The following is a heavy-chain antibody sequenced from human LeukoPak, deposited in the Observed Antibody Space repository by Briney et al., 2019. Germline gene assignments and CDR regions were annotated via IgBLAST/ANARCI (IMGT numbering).Heavy chain of an antibody. CDR1: GGTFSSYA. CDR3: ARGGHSGYDSPFDY. Sequence: SVKVSCKASGGTFSSYAISWVRQAPGQGLEWMGGIIPIFGTANYAQKFQGRVTITADESTSTAYRELSSLRSEDTAVYYCARGGHSGYDSPFDYWGQGTLVTVSS. D-gene: IGHD5-12*01. CDR2: IIPIFGTA. V-gene: IGHV1-69*13. J-gene: IGHJ4*02.